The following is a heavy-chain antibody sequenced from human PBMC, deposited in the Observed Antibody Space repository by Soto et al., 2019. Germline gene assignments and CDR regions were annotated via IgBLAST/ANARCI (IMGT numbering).Heavy chain of an antibody. J-gene: IGHJ5*02. CDR1: GGTFSSYA. CDR3: ARAWVAAIPNWFDP. Sequence: QVQLVQSGAEVKKPGSSVKVSCKASGGTFSSYAISWVRQAPGQGLEWMGGIIPIFGTANYAQKFQGRVTXXAXESXSTAYMELSSLRSEDTAVYYCARAWVAAIPNWFDPWGQGTLVTVSS. CDR2: IIPIFGTA. D-gene: IGHD2-2*02. V-gene: IGHV1-69*12.